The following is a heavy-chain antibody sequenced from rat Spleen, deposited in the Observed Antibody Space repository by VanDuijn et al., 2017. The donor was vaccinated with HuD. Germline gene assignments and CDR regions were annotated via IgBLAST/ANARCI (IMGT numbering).Heavy chain of an antibody. CDR1: GFTFSDFD. CDR3: ARLGGLRNWFAY. D-gene: IGHD4-3*01. Sequence: EVQLVESDGGLVQPGRSLKLSCAASGFTFSDFDMAWVRQAPTKGLEWVASISTGGDDTYYRDSVKGRFTISRDDEESTLYLQMDSLRSEDTATYFCARLGGLRNWFAYWGQGTLVTVSP. J-gene: IGHJ3*01. CDR2: ISTGGDDT. V-gene: IGHV5S23*01.